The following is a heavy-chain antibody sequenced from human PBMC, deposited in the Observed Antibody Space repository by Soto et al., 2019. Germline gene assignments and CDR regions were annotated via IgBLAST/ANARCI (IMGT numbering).Heavy chain of an antibody. CDR1: GGTVSSYP. D-gene: IGHD6-13*01. V-gene: IGHV1-69*12. J-gene: IGHJ4*02. CDR3: VRGKGQQLDY. Sequence: QVQLVQSGAEVKKPGSSVKVSCKASGGTVSSYPISWVRQAPGQGLEWMGGIIPIFGTTHYAQKFQGRVTITADESTRTAHMELSSLRSEDTAVHYCVRGKGQQLDYWGQGTLVTVSS. CDR2: IIPIFGTT.